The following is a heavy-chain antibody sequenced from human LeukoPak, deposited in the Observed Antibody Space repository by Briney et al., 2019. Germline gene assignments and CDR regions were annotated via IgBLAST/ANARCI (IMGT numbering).Heavy chain of an antibody. CDR3: AKGAATMGDC. CDR1: GFTFSSHA. CDR2: ISSSGGST. D-gene: IGHD5-12*01. Sequence: GGSLRLSCAASGFTFSSHAMSWVRQAPGKGLEWVPGISSSGGSTYYADSVKGRFTISRDNSKNTLYLQMNSLRGEDTAVYYCAKGAATMGDCWGQGILVTVS. V-gene: IGHV3-23*01. J-gene: IGHJ4*02.